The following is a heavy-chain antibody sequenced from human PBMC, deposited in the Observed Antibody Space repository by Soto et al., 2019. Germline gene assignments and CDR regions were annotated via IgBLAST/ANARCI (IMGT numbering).Heavy chain of an antibody. CDR2: IIPIFGTP. CDR1: GGNFNTYP. CDR3: ARDSRVWGSTGWKRENLFDI. D-gene: IGHD3-16*01. Sequence: QVQLEQSGAEVKRPGSSVKVSCKTSGGNFNTYPISWVRQAPGHRLEWMGKIIPIFGTPDYAQKFQGRVTINADEATTTVYMELRGLKSDASAVYDCARDSRVWGSTGWKRENLFDICGQGTMVTVSS. V-gene: IGHV1-69*18. J-gene: IGHJ3*02.